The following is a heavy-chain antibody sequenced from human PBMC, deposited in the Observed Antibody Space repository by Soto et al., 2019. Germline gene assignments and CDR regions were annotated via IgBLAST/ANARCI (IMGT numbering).Heavy chain of an antibody. Sequence: GESLKISCKGSGYSFTSYWISWVRQMPGKGLEWMGRIDPSDSYTNYSPSFQGHVTISADKSISTAYLQWSSLKASDTAMYYCARHSYYYDSSGYSPFDCWGQGTLVTVSS. CDR3: ARHSYYYDSSGYSPFDC. J-gene: IGHJ4*02. V-gene: IGHV5-10-1*01. D-gene: IGHD3-22*01. CDR1: GYSFTSYW. CDR2: IDPSDSYT.